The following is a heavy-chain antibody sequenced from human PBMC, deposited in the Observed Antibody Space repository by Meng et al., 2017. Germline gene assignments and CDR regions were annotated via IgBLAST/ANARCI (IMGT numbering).Heavy chain of an antibody. V-gene: IGHV4-4*02. J-gene: IGHJ4*02. CDR3: ARDEDISAAGKLFGDY. Sequence: VQREESGPGLVRPSGTLAPPCAVSGGSISSSNWWSWVRQPPGKGLEWIGEIYHSGSTNYNPSLKSRVTISVDKSKNQFSLKLSSVTAADTAVYYCARDEDISAAGKLFGDYWGQGTLVTVSS. CDR1: GGSISSSNW. D-gene: IGHD6-13*01. CDR2: IYHSGST.